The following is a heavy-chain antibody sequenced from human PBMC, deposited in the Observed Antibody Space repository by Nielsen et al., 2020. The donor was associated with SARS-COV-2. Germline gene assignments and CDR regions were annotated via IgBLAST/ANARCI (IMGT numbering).Heavy chain of an antibody. D-gene: IGHD3-22*01. CDR1: GFTFSSYA. CDR3: ARVWYYDSSGYWSAFDI. CDR2: ISGSGGST. V-gene: IGHV3-23*01. J-gene: IGHJ3*02. Sequence: GGSLRLSCAASGFTFSSYAMSWVRQAPGKGLEWVSAISGSGGSTYYADSVKGRFTISRDNSKNTLYLQMNSLRAEDTAVYYCARVWYYDSSGYWSAFDIWGQGTMVTVSS.